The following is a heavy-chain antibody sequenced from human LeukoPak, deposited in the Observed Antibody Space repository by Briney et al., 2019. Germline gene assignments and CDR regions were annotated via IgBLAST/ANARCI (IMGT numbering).Heavy chain of an antibody. CDR1: GSTFSSYW. Sequence: GGSLRLSCAASGSTFSSYWMHWVRQTPGKGLVWVSRINSYGSTTSYADSVKGRFTISRDNAKSTLYLQMNSLRAEDTAVYYCGGSGDYGDYWGQGSLVTVSS. J-gene: IGHJ4*02. CDR2: INSYGSTT. CDR3: GGSGDYGDY. V-gene: IGHV3-74*01. D-gene: IGHD3-22*01.